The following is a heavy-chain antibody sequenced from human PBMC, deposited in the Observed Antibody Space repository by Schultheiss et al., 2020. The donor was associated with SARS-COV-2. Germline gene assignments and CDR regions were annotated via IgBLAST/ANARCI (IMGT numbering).Heavy chain of an antibody. Sequence: SQTLSLTCAVDGVSFSGYYWSWIRQPPGKGMEWIGYIYYSGSTNYKPSLKSRVNISVDTSKNQFSLKLSSVTAADTAVYYCAIVAKGRGGSCYVNYWGQGTLVNVSS. V-gene: IGHV4-34*01. CDR3: AIVAKGRGGSCYVNY. CDR1: GVSFSGYY. D-gene: IGHD2-15*01. CDR2: IYYSGST. J-gene: IGHJ4*02.